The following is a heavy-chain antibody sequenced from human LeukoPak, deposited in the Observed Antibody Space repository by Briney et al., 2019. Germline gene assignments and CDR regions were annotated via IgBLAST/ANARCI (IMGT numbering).Heavy chain of an antibody. CDR1: GGSISSYY. V-gene: IGHV4-4*07. CDR2: IYTSGST. D-gene: IGHD3-22*01. J-gene: IGHJ3*02. Sequence: SETLSLTCTVSGGSISSYYWSWIRQPAGKGLEWIGRIYTSGSTNYNPSLKSRVTMSVDTSKNQFSLKLSSVTAADTAVYYCARGGGGNESSVFNKRLIVFDMWGKGKMV. CDR3: ARGGGGNESSVFNKRLIVFDM.